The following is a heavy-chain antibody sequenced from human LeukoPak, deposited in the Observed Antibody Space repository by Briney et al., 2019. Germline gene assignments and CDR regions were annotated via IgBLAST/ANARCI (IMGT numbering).Heavy chain of an antibody. CDR3: ARHSSSWYPDY. J-gene: IGHJ4*02. V-gene: IGHV4-59*08. CDR1: GGSIRSYY. D-gene: IGHD6-13*01. Sequence: SETLSLTCTVSGGSIRSYYWSWIRQPPGKGLEWIGYIHSTGSTKYNPSLNSRVTMSVDTSKNQFSLQLSSVTATDTAVYFCARHSSSWYPDYWGQGTLVTVSS. CDR2: IHSTGST.